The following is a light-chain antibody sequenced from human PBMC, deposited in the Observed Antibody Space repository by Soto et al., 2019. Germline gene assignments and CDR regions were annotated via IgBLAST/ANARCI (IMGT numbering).Light chain of an antibody. CDR3: QQSYSTPLT. CDR1: QSISSY. CDR2: AAS. V-gene: IGKV1-39*01. Sequence: IEMTQSPSSLSASLGERVTITCRASQSISSYLNWYQQKPGKAPKLLIYAASSLQSGVPSRFSGSGSGTDFTLTISSLQPEDFATYYCQQSYSTPLTFGGGTKVDIK. J-gene: IGKJ4*01.